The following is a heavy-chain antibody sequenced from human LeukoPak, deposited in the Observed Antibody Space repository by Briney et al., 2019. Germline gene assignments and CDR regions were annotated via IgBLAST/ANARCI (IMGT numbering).Heavy chain of an antibody. Sequence: GGSLRLSCAASGFTFSNYAMSWVRQAPGKGMEWVANIKQDGREKYYVDSVKGRFTISRDDAKNSLYLQMNSLRAEDTAVYYCARVEDYDILTGFDYWGQGTLVTVSS. J-gene: IGHJ4*02. V-gene: IGHV3-7*01. CDR1: GFTFSNYA. D-gene: IGHD3-9*01. CDR3: ARVEDYDILTGFDY. CDR2: IKQDGREK.